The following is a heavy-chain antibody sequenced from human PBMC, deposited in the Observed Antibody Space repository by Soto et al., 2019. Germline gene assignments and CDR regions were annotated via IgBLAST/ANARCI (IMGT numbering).Heavy chain of an antibody. CDR3: ARDRGWNCDY. CDR2: ISSDGSNK. V-gene: IGHV3-30*03. CDR1: GFTFSNYG. Sequence: QVQLVESGGGVVQPGRSLRVSCAASGFTFSNYGMHWVRQAPGKGLEWVALISSDGSNKYYADSVKGRFSLSRDNSTNALYLQVNSMRPEDPAVYYCARDRGWNCDYWGQGTLVTVSS. J-gene: IGHJ4*02. D-gene: IGHD1-7*01.